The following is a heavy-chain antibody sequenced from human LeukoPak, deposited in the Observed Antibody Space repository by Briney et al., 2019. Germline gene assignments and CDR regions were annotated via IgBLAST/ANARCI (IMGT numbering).Heavy chain of an antibody. D-gene: IGHD6-13*01. CDR2: INHSGST. V-gene: IGHV4-34*01. J-gene: IGHJ5*02. CDR3: ARHTLTSLSQRFWGYCSRIGENWFDP. CDR1: GGSFSGYY. Sequence: PSETLSLTCAVYGGSFSGYYWSWIRQPPGKGLEWIGEINHSGSTNYNPSLKSRVTISVDTSKNQFSLKLSSVTAADTAVYYCARHTLTSLSQRFWGYCSRIGENWFDPWGQGTLVTVSS.